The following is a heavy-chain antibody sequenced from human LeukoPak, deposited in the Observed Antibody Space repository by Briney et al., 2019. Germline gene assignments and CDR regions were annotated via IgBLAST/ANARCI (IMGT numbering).Heavy chain of an antibody. J-gene: IGHJ4*02. V-gene: IGHV4-59*01. D-gene: IGHD6-6*01. CDR1: GGSISGYY. CDR2: IYYSGST. CDR3: AMYSSSRYFDY. Sequence: SETLSLTCTVSGGSISGYYWSWIRQPPGKGLEWIGYIYYSGSTNYNPSLKSRVTISVDTSKNQFSLKLSSVTAADTAVYYCAMYSSSRYFDYWGQGTLVTVSS.